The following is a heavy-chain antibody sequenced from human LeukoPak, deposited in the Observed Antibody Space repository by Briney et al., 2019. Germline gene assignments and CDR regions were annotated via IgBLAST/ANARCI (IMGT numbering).Heavy chain of an antibody. CDR2: IYYSGST. CDR3: ARYQNSFDY. J-gene: IGHJ4*02. CDR1: AGSISSYY. V-gene: IGHV4-59*01. Sequence: PSETLSLTCTVSAGSISSYYWSWIRQPPGKGLEWIGYIYYSGSTNYNPSLKSRVTISVDTSKNQFSLKLSSVTAADTAVYYCARYQNSFDYWGQGTLVTVSS.